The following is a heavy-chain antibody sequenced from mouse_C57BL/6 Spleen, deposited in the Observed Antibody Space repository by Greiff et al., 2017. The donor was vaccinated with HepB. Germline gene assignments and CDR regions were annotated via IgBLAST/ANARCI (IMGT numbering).Heavy chain of an antibody. V-gene: IGHV1-53*01. J-gene: IGHJ1*03. CDR1: GYTFTSYW. Sequence: QVHVKQPGTELVKPGASVKLSCKASGYTFTSYWMHWVKQRPGQGLEWIGNINPSNGGTNYNEKFKSKATLTVDKSSSTAYMQLSSLTSEDSAVDYCARQILGYFEVWGTGTTVTVSS. CDR3: ARQILGYFEV. CDR2: INPSNGGT.